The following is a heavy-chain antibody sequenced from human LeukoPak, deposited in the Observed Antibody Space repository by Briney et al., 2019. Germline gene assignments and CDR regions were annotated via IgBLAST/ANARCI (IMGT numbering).Heavy chain of an antibody. Sequence: SETLSLTCTVSGGSISSGGYYWSWIRQHPGKGLEWIGYIYYSGSTYYNPSLKSRVTISIDTSKNQFSLKLSSVTAADTAVYYCARDKGLSGLYSSGDWYFDLWGRGTLVTVSS. J-gene: IGHJ2*01. V-gene: IGHV4-31*03. CDR1: GGSISSGGYY. D-gene: IGHD6-19*01. CDR3: ARDKGLSGLYSSGDWYFDL. CDR2: IYYSGST.